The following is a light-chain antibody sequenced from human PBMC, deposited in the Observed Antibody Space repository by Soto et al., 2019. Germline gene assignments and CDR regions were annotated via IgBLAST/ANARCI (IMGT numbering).Light chain of an antibody. Sequence: ADRVTITCRASQRVNKWLAWYQQKPGRAPNLVIYDASTLQTSVTSTFSGSGSGTEFTLTISSQQPDDFGTYSCQHYQSRPDTGGQATKLETK. CDR2: DAS. CDR3: QHYQSRPDT. J-gene: IGKJ2*01. V-gene: IGKV1-5*01. CDR1: QRVNKW.